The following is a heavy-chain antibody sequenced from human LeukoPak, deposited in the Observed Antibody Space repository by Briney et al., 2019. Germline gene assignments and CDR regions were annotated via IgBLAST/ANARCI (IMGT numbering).Heavy chain of an antibody. V-gene: IGHV4-59*01. CDR3: ARNHGGWFDP. D-gene: IGHD4-23*01. CDR1: GGSISSYY. CDR2: IYYSGST. Sequence: PSETLSLTCTVSGGSISSYYWSWIRQPPGKGLEWIGYIYYSGSTKYNPSLKGRVTISVDTSKNQFSLKLSSVTAADTAVYYCARNHGGWFDPWGQGTLVTVSS. J-gene: IGHJ5*02.